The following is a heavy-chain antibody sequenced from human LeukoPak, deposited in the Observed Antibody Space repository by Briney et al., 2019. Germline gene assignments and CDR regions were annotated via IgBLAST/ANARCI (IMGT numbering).Heavy chain of an antibody. CDR3: ARGAYYYESSS. V-gene: IGHV4-4*07. CDR1: GGSISDYY. J-gene: IGHJ4*02. CDR2: TYTVGTT. Sequence: PSETLSLTCTVSGGSISDYYWSWIRQPAGKGLEWIGRTYTVGTTNYNPSLKSRVTMSVDTSKNQLSLKLSSVTAADTAVYYCARGAYYYESSSWGQGALVTVSS. D-gene: IGHD3-22*01.